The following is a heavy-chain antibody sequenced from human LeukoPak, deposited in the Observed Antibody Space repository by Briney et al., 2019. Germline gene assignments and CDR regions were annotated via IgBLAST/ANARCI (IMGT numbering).Heavy chain of an antibody. CDR1: GFTFSSYA. Sequence: GGSLRLSCAASGFTFSSYAMHWVRQAPGKGLEWVAVISYDGSNKYYADSVKGRFTISRDNSKNTLYLQMNSLRAEDTAVYYCAREVRGVRNYYYYGMDVWGQGTTVTVSS. D-gene: IGHD3-10*01. CDR3: AREVRGVRNYYYYGMDV. CDR2: ISYDGSNK. J-gene: IGHJ6*02. V-gene: IGHV3-30-3*01.